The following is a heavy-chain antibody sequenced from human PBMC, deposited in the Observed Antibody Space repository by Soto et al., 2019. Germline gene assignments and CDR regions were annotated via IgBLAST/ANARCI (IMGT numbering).Heavy chain of an antibody. CDR3: ATAGNYRFDN. D-gene: IGHD1-1*01. Sequence: PGGSLRLSCAASAFSFSTSWMHWVRQAPGEGLLWVSRINPDGRTINYADSVKGRFTISRDNAKNTLYLQMNILRVEDTAVYFCATAGNYRFDNRGLGTLVTVYS. V-gene: IGHV3-74*01. CDR2: INPDGRTI. J-gene: IGHJ4*02. CDR1: AFSFSTSW.